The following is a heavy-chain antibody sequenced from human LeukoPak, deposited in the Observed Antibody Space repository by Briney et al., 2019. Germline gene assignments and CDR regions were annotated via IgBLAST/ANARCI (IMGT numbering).Heavy chain of an antibody. CDR3: ARKEYSNSKFDY. D-gene: IGHD2/OR15-2a*01. CDR1: GGSISSGSYF. Sequence: SETLSLTCTVSGGSISSGSYFWHWIRQPAGKGLEWIGRIHTTGSTYYNPSLKSRVTISADTSKNQISLSLSSVTAADTAVYYCARKEYSNSKFDYWGQGTLVTVSS. CDR2: IHTTGST. V-gene: IGHV4-61*02. J-gene: IGHJ4*02.